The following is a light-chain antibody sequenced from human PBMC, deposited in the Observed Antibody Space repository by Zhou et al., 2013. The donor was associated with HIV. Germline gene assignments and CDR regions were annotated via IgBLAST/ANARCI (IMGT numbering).Light chain of an antibody. CDR3: QRYNT. J-gene: IGKJ1*01. Sequence: DIQMTQSPSSLSASVGDRVTITCRASQGTSTYLAWYQQKPGRAPKLLIYAASTLHSGVPSRFSGSGSGTDFSLTISSLQPDDFATYYCQRYNTFGQGTKVEIK. CDR1: QGTSTY. V-gene: IGKV1-9*01. CDR2: AAS.